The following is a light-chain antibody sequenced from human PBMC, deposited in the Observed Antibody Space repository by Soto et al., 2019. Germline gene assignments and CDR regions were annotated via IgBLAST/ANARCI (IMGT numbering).Light chain of an antibody. CDR2: EVS. CDR1: SSDIGHYDY. J-gene: IGLJ1*01. CDR3: SSYTNTGTLYV. Sequence: QSVLTQPASVSGSPGQSITISCTGTSSDIGHYDYVSWYQQHPGKSPKLILYEVSNRPAGVSNRFSGSKSGNTASLSISGLQAEDEADYYCSSYTNTGTLYVLGTGTKVTVL. V-gene: IGLV2-14*01.